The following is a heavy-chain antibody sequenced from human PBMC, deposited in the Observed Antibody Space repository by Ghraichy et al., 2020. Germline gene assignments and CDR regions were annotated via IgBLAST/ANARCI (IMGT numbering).Heavy chain of an antibody. V-gene: IGHV4-39*02. CDR1: GDSISSSGHY. D-gene: IGHD2-21*01. CDR3: ARLWPNYCGGVRCAFDI. J-gene: IGHJ3*02. Sequence: SETLSLTCTVSGDSISSSGHYWGWIRQPPGKGLEWIGSIYYSGSTYYNPSLKSPVSMSVDTSKNHFSLKMSSVTAADTAVYYCARLWPNYCGGVRCAFDIWGQGTMVTVSS. CDR2: IYYSGST.